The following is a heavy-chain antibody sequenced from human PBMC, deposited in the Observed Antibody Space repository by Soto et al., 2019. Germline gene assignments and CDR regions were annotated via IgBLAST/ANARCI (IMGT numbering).Heavy chain of an antibody. CDR1: GYFFTNND. CDR3: ARMETFGSLNWFDP. Sequence: ASVKVSCKASGYFFTNNDVSWVRQATGQGLEWMGWMNPGSGDTGYAQKFQGRVAMTRDVSIATAYMELSSLRSDDTAIYYCARMETFGSLNWFDPWGQGTLVTVSS. D-gene: IGHD3-16*01. V-gene: IGHV1-8*01. CDR2: MNPGSGDT. J-gene: IGHJ5*02.